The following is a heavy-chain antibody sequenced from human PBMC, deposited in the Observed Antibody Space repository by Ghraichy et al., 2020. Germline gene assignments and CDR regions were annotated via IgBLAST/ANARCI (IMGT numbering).Heavy chain of an antibody. D-gene: IGHD3-16*01. J-gene: IGHJ4*02. CDR2: IKQDGSAA. V-gene: IGHV3-7*03. Sequence: GGSLRLSCAASGFTLISYWMSWVRQAPGKGLEWVANIKQDGSAAYYVDSVKGRFTISRDNAKNSLYLQMNSLRVEDTAVYYCASWGPGYWCQGTLVTVSS. CDR1: GFTLISYW. CDR3: ASWGPGY.